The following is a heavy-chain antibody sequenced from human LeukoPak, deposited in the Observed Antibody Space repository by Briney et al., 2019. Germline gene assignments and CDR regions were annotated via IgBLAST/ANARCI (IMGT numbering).Heavy chain of an antibody. CDR3: AKHGRGNNSRDYFDY. J-gene: IGHJ4*02. D-gene: IGHD5-12*01. CDR2: IWYDGSNK. V-gene: IGHV3-33*06. Sequence: GRSLRLSCAASGFTFSSYGMHWVRQAPGKGLEWVAVIWYDGSNKYYADSVKGRFTISRDNSKNTLYLQMNSLRAEDTAVYYCAKHGRGNNSRDYFDYWGQGTLVTVSS. CDR1: GFTFSSYG.